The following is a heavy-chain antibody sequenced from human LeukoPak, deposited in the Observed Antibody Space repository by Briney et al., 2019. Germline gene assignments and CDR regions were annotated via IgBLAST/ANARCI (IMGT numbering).Heavy chain of an antibody. Sequence: GGSLRLSCAASGFTFSSYSMNWVRQAPEKGLEWVSSISSSSSYIYYADSVKGRFTISRDNAKNSLYLQMNSLRAEDTAVYYCARDRYYDSSGAPDAFDIWGQGTMVTVSS. J-gene: IGHJ3*02. CDR3: ARDRYYDSSGAPDAFDI. CDR2: ISSSSSYI. D-gene: IGHD3-22*01. V-gene: IGHV3-21*01. CDR1: GFTFSSYS.